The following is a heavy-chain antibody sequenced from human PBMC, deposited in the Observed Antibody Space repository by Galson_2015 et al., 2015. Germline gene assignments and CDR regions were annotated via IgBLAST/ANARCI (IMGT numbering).Heavy chain of an antibody. Sequence: LRLSCAASGFTFSDYYMSWIRQAPGKGLEWVSYISSSGDTIYYADSVKGRFTISRDNAKNSLYLQMNSLRAEDTAVYYCARVGTARIYYFDYWGQGTLVTVSS. J-gene: IGHJ4*02. V-gene: IGHV3-11*01. CDR3: ARVGTARIYYFDY. CDR2: ISSSGDTI. CDR1: GFTFSDYY. D-gene: IGHD5-18*01.